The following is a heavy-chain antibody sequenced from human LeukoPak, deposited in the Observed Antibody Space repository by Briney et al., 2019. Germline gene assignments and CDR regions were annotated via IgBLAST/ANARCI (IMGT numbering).Heavy chain of an antibody. Sequence: GGSLRLSCAASGFTFSSYGMHWVRQAPGKGLEWVAFIRYDGSNKYYADSVKGRFTISRDNSKNTLYLQMNSLRAEDTAVYYCAKVEPLDWSGYTNDFDYWGQGTLVTVSS. CDR2: IRYDGSNK. V-gene: IGHV3-30*02. J-gene: IGHJ4*02. CDR3: AKVEPLDWSGYTNDFDY. D-gene: IGHD3-3*01. CDR1: GFTFSSYG.